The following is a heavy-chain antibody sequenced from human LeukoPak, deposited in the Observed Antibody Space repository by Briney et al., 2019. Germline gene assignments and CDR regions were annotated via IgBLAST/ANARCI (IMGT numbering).Heavy chain of an antibody. CDR2: ISAYNGNT. V-gene: IGHV1-18*01. CDR3: ARDIAVAAIIPPYFDY. Sequence: ASVKVSCTASNYTFNSYGISWVRQAPGQGLEWMGWISAYNGNTNYAQKLQGRVTMTTDTSTSTAYMELRSLRSDDTAVYYCARDIAVAAIIPPYFDYWGQGTLVTVSS. D-gene: IGHD6-19*01. J-gene: IGHJ4*02. CDR1: NYTFNSYG.